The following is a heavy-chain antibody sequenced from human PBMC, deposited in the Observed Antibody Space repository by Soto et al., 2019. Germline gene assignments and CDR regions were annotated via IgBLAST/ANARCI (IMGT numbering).Heavy chain of an antibody. D-gene: IGHD3-22*01. Sequence: SETLSLTCTVSGGSISSYYWSWIRQPPGKGLEWIGYIYYSGSTNYNPSLKSRVTISVDTSKNQFSLKLTSVTAADTAVYFCTRGGFYYYDSSGYYDYWGQGALVTVSP. CDR3: TRGGFYYYDSSGYYDY. J-gene: IGHJ4*02. CDR2: IYYSGST. CDR1: GGSISSYY. V-gene: IGHV4-59*01.